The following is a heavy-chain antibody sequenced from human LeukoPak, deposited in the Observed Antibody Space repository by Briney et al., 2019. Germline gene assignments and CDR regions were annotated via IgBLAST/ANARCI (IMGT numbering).Heavy chain of an antibody. CDR3: ARDISIEAPNWFDL. CDR1: GYTFTGYY. Sequence: GASVKVSCKASGYTFTGYYMHWVRQAPGQGLEWMGWINPNSGGTNYAQKFQGRVTMTRDTSISTAYMELSRLRSDDTAVYYCARDISIEAPNWFDLWGQGTLVTVSS. D-gene: IGHD6-6*01. J-gene: IGHJ5*02. CDR2: INPNSGGT. V-gene: IGHV1-2*02.